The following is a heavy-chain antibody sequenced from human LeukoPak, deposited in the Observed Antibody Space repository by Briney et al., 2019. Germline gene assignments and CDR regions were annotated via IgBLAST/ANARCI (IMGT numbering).Heavy chain of an antibody. CDR3: ARHLADCRGDCYIPNYFYGMDV. CDR1: GGSISSNA. D-gene: IGHD2-21*02. J-gene: IGHJ6*02. Sequence: SETLSLTCTVSGGSISSNAWSWIRQTPEKGLEWIGYIYKSGSTEYNTSLKGRATISPDTSKNQFSLKLRSVVAADTAVYYCARHLADCRGDCYIPNYFYGMDVWGQGTAVTVSS. V-gene: IGHV4-59*08. CDR2: IYKSGST.